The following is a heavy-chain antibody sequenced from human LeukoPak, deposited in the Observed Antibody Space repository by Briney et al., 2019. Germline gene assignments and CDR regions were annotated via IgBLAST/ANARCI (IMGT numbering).Heavy chain of an antibody. CDR3: AKDIFLNYEAAMDV. J-gene: IGHJ6*02. CDR1: GFTFSSYG. CDR2: ISYDGRNK. V-gene: IGHV3-30*18. D-gene: IGHD3/OR15-3a*01. Sequence: GGSLRLSCAASGFTFSSYGMHWVRQAPGKGLEWVAVISYDGRNKYYVDSVKDRFTISRDNSKNALYLQMNSLRAEDTAVYYCAKDIFLNYEAAMDVWGQGTTVTVSS.